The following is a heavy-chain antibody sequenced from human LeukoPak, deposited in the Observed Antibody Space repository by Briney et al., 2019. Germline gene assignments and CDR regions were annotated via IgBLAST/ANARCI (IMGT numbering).Heavy chain of an antibody. CDR2: IYSSGDT. D-gene: IGHD2-21*01. J-gene: IGHJ4*02. CDR3: ARESHCAGAGCVDY. Sequence: SETLSPTPTDSGGSISNYYLSWIRQPAGKGLEWIGRIYSSGDTYYNPSLKSRVTMSVDTSKNQFSLKLTSMTAADTAVYYCARESHCAGAGCVDYWGQGTLVTVSS. CDR1: GGSISNYY. V-gene: IGHV4-4*07.